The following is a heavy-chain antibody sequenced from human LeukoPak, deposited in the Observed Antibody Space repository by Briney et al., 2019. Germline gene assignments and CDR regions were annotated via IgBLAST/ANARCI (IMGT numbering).Heavy chain of an antibody. Sequence: QSGGSLRLSCAASGFTFSDYGMHWVRQAPGKGLEWVAVISYDGSNKYYADSVKGRFTISRDNSKNTLYLQMNSLRAEDTAVYYCARGTAVAPPVDYWGQGTLVTVSS. CDR3: ARGTAVAPPVDY. CDR1: GFTFSDYG. CDR2: ISYDGSNK. D-gene: IGHD6-19*01. J-gene: IGHJ4*02. V-gene: IGHV3-30*03.